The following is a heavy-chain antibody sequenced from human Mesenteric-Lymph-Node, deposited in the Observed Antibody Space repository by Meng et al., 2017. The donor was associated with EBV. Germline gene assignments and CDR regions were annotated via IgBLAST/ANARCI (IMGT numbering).Heavy chain of an antibody. Sequence: QVRLGQSGSGLKKPGASVKVSCKASGYTFTSYAMNWVRQAPGQGLEWMGWINTNTGNPTYAQGFTGRFVFSLDTSVSTAYLQISSLKAEDTAVYYCAREDDSSSWIGDYWYFDLWGRGTLVTVSS. CDR2: INTNTGNP. CDR3: AREDDSSSWIGDYWYFDL. V-gene: IGHV7-4-1*02. CDR1: GYTFTSYA. D-gene: IGHD6-13*01. J-gene: IGHJ2*01.